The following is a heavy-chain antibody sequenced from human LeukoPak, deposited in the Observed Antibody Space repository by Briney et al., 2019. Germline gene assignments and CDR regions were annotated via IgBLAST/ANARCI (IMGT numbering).Heavy chain of an antibody. CDR1: GFIFSDYY. J-gene: IGHJ4*02. Sequence: PGGSLRLSCAASGFIFSDYYMNWIRQAPGKGLEWISYISGSGSTVYYADSVKGRFTISRDNAKNSLYLQMNSLRAEDTAVYYCARAGGSYEFDYWGQGTLVTVSS. CDR2: ISGSGSTV. V-gene: IGHV3-11*04. CDR3: ARAGGSYEFDY. D-gene: IGHD5-18*01.